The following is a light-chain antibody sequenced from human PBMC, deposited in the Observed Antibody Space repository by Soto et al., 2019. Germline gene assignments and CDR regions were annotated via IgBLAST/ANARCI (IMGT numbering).Light chain of an antibody. CDR1: QSITTW. V-gene: IGKV1-5*01. CDR3: QQYSSYPYT. J-gene: IGKJ2*01. CDR2: DGS. Sequence: DIQMTQSPSTLSASVGDRVSITCRASQSITTWLAWYQQKPGKAPKFVIYDGSSWESGVSSRFSGSGSGTEFTLAISSLRPEDFATYYCQQYSSYPYTFGQGTNLEI.